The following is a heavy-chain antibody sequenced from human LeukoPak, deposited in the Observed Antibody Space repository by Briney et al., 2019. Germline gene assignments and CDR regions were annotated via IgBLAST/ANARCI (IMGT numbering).Heavy chain of an antibody. CDR3: AFSRSYPNWFDP. V-gene: IGHV4-4*07. D-gene: IGHD3-16*02. J-gene: IGHJ5*02. CDR2: IYTSGST. Sequence: SETLSLTCTVSGGSISSYYWSWIRQPAGKGLEWIGRIYTSGSTNYNPSLKSRVTISVDTSKNQFSLKLSSVTAADTAVYYCAFSRSYPNWFDPWGQGTLVTVSS. CDR1: GGSISSYY.